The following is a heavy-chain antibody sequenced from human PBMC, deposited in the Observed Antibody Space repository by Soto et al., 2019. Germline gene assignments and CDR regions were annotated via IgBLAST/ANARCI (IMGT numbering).Heavy chain of an antibody. CDR2: ISGNAGGT. Sequence: PGGSLRLSCAASGFTFSNYAMNWVRQAPGKGLEWVAGISGNAGGTYYADSVKGRFTISRDNSRSTLYLQTNSLRVEDTAVYYYATKLRDPIDYWGQGTLVTVSS. J-gene: IGHJ4*02. CDR3: ATKLRDPIDY. V-gene: IGHV3-23*01. CDR1: GFTFSNYA.